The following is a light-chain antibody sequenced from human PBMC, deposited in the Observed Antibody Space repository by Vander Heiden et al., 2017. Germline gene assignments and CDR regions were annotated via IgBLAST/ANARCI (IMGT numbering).Light chain of an antibody. V-gene: IGKV1-12*01. CDR2: AVS. CDR3: QHANSLAWT. J-gene: IGKJ1*01. CDR1: QGISSW. Sequence: DLQMPQSPSSVSASVGDRIHITCRACQGISSWLAWYQQKPGKAPKLLIYAVSSLQSGVPSRFSGSGSGTDFTLTISGVHPEDFATYYCQHANSLAWTFGQGTRL.